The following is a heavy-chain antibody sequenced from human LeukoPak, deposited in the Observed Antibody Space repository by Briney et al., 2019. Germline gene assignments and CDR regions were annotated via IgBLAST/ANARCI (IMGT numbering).Heavy chain of an antibody. D-gene: IGHD3-16*01. V-gene: IGHV1-8*01. CDR3: ARGAWFGSDYTALYYFDY. J-gene: IGHJ4*02. Sequence: ASVKVSCKTSGYTFTSYDINWVRQATGEGLEWVGWMNPNGGNTGYAQKFLDRVSMTRNAAISTAYMELSSLRSEDTAVYYCARGAWFGSDYTALYYFDYWGQGTLVTVSS. CDR2: MNPNGGNT. CDR1: GYTFTSYD.